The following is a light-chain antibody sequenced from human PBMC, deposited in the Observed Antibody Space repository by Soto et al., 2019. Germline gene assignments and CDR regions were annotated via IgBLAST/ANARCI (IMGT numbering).Light chain of an antibody. Sequence: QSALAQPASVSGSLGQAITICCTGPSDFGGSDFVSLYQQHQGKAPRVVIFDVTYRPPGISDRFSGSKYGNTASLTISDLRPEDEADYFCRSYLTRTASYGFGGGTKVTVL. CDR2: DVT. V-gene: IGLV2-14*03. J-gene: IGLJ1*01. CDR1: SDFGGSDF. CDR3: RSYLTRTASYG.